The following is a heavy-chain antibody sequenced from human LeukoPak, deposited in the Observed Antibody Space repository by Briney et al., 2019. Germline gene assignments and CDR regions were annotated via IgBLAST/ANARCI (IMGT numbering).Heavy chain of an antibody. V-gene: IGHV4-34*01. D-gene: IGHD3-22*01. J-gene: IGHJ4*02. Sequence: SETLSLTCAVYGGSFSGYYWSWIRQPPGKGLGWIGEINHSGSTNYNPSLKSRVTISVDTSKNQFSLKLSSVTAADTAVYYCARGVRYYYDSSGYYYDYWGQGTLVTVSS. CDR1: GGSFSGYY. CDR3: ARGVRYYYDSSGYYYDY. CDR2: INHSGST.